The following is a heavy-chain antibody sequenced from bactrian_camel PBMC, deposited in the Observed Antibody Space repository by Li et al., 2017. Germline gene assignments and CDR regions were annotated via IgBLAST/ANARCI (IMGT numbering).Heavy chain of an antibody. D-gene: IGHD2*01. CDR2: ITVGGDST. CDR1: GDTYDWGC. Sequence: HVQLVESGGGSVEAGGSLRLSCVHSGDTYDWGCMVWFRQSPGEQREAVAAITVGGDSTFYADSVKGRFAISKDDSKNTLYLEMNSLKPEDTALYYCATAGRCPVVGKTGFWDQGTQVTVS. CDR3: ATAGRCPVVGKTGF. V-gene: IGHV3S1*01. J-gene: IGHJ6*01.